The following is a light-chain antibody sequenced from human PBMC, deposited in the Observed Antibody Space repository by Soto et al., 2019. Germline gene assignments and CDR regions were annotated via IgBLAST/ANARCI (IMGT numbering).Light chain of an antibody. CDR3: QQTYSTPPYT. V-gene: IGKV1-39*01. J-gene: IGKJ2*01. Sequence: DIQMTQSPSSLSASVGDRVTITCRASQNINTYLNWYQQKPGKAPKLLISAASSLQSGVPSRFSGGGSGTDFTLTISSLQPEDFATYYCQQTYSTPPYTFGQGAKLEIK. CDR2: AAS. CDR1: QNINTY.